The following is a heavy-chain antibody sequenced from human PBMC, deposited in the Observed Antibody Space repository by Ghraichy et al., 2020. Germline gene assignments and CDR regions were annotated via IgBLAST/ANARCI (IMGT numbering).Heavy chain of an antibody. CDR3: SRDVSGSYDY. D-gene: IGHD1-26*01. V-gene: IGHV1-2*02. Sequence: ASVKVSCKASGYIFTDYYMHWVRQAPGQGLEWMGLMNPNSGATTYAQKFQGRVTMTRDTSISTAYMELSRLTSDDTALYYCSRDVSGSYDYWGQGTLVTVSS. J-gene: IGHJ4*02. CDR1: GYIFTDYY. CDR2: MNPNSGAT.